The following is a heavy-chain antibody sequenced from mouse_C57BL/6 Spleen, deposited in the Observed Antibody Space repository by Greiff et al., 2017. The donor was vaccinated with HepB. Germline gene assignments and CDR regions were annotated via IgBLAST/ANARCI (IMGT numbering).Heavy chain of an antibody. V-gene: IGHV3-6*01. CDR3: ARDAGYYGSSYGY. CDR1: GYSITSGYY. D-gene: IGHD1-1*01. CDR2: ISYDGSN. J-gene: IGHJ2*01. Sequence: EVKLQESGPGLVKPSQSLSLTCSVTGYSITSGYYWNWIRQFPGNKLEWMGYISYDGSNNYNPSLKNRISITRDTSKNQFFLKLNSVTTEDTATYYCARDAGYYGSSYGYWGQGTTLTVSS.